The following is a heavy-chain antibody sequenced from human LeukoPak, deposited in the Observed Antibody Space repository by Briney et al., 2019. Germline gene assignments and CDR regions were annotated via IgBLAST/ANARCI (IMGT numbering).Heavy chain of an antibody. CDR3: AKAQGDYYYDSSGYYDWFDP. Sequence: GRSLRLSCAASGFTFSSYGMNWVRQAPGKGLEWVAVISCDGSNKYYADSVKGRFTISRDNSKNTLYLQMNRLRAEDTAVYYCAKAQGDYYYDSSGYYDWFDPWGQGTLVTVSS. V-gene: IGHV3-30*18. D-gene: IGHD3-22*01. CDR2: ISCDGSNK. CDR1: GFTFSSYG. J-gene: IGHJ5*02.